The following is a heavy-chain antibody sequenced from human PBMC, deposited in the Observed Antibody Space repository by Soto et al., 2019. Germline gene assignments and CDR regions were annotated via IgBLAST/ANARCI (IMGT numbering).Heavy chain of an antibody. CDR2: IYWNDDK. CDR3: AHRVTYYYDSSGYYWFDP. J-gene: IGHJ5*02. Sequence: SGPTLVKPTQTLTLTCTFSGFSLSTSGVGVGWIRQPPGKALEWLALIYWNDDKRYSPSLKSRLTITKDTSKNQVVLTMTNMDPVDTATYYCAHRVTYYYDSSGYYWFDPWGQGTLVTVSS. V-gene: IGHV2-5*01. D-gene: IGHD3-22*01. CDR1: GFSLSTSGVG.